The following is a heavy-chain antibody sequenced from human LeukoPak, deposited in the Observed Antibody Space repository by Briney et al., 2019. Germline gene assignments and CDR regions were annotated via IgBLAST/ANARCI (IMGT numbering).Heavy chain of an antibody. J-gene: IGHJ6*03. CDR2: INHSGST. D-gene: IGHD6-13*01. Sequence: SETLSLTCTVSGGYIGSSSYYWGWIRQPPGKGLEWIGEINHSGSTNYNPSLKSRVTMSVDTSKNQFSLKLSSVTAADTAVYYCARENSSSWNYYYYYYMDVWGKGTTVTISS. V-gene: IGHV4-39*07. CDR1: GGYIGSSSYY. CDR3: ARENSSSWNYYYYYYMDV.